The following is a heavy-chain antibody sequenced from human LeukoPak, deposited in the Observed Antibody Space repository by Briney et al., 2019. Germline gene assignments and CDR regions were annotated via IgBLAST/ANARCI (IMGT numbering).Heavy chain of an antibody. CDR3: ARTTTDTAAPLFDY. J-gene: IGHJ4*02. V-gene: IGHV4-30-2*01. CDR1: GGSISSGGYS. Sequence: PSETLSLTCAVSGGSISSGGYSWSWIRQPPGKGLEWIGYIYHSGSTYYNPSLKSRVTISVDRSKNQFSLKLSSVTAADTAVYYCARTTTDTAAPLFDYWGQGTLVTVSS. D-gene: IGHD5-18*01. CDR2: IYHSGST.